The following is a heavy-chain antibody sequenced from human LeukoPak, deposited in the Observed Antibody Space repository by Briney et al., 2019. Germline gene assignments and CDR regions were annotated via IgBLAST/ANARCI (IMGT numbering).Heavy chain of an antibody. CDR2: ISWNSGNI. V-gene: IGHV3-9*03. CDR3: AKSDGIALAPDY. J-gene: IGHJ4*02. Sequence: PGGSLRLSCAASGFTFNDYAMHWVRQAPGKGLEWVSGISWNSGNIAYADSVRGRFTISRDNAKNSLYLQMNSLRAEDMALYYCAKSDGIALAPDYWGQGTLVTVSS. CDR1: GFTFNDYA. D-gene: IGHD6-19*01.